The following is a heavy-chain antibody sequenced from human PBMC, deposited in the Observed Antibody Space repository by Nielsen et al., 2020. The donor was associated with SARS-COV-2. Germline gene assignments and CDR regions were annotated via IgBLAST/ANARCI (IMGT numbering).Heavy chain of an antibody. CDR2: INHSGST. J-gene: IGHJ4*02. V-gene: IGHV4-34*01. D-gene: IGHD6-19*01. Sequence: SETLSLTCAVYGGSFCGYYWSWIRQPPGKGLEWIGEINHSGSTNYNPSLKSRVTISVDTSKNQFSLKLSSVTAADTAVYYCARGHAVAGPAFYYFDYWGQGTLVTVSS. CDR1: GGSFCGYY. CDR3: ARGHAVAGPAFYYFDY.